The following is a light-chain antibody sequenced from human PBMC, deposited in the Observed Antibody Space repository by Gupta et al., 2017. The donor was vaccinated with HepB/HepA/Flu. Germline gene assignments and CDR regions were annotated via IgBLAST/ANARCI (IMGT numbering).Light chain of an antibody. J-gene: IGKJ2*01. CDR2: AAS. Sequence: IQMTQSPSSLSASVGDRVTITCRASQSISSYLNWYQQKPGKAPNLLIYAASNLQSGAPSRFSGGGYGTDFTLTISSLQPEDFATYYCQQSHGLPQTFGQGTKLEIK. V-gene: IGKV1-39*01. CDR3: QQSHGLPQT. CDR1: QSISSY.